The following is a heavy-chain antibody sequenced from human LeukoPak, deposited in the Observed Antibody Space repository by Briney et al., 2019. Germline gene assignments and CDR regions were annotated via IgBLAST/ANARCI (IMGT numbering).Heavy chain of an antibody. CDR2: IYHRGTT. CDR1: GFFVSSGYY. V-gene: IGHV4-38-2*02. D-gene: IGHD2-21*02. Sequence: PSETLSLTCTVSGFFVSSGYYWGWIRQPPGKGLEWIGSIYHRGTTYYNPSLKSRVSMSVDTSKNQFSLKLTSGTAADTAVYYCARSPRRVTATIYFDYRGQGTLVTASS. J-gene: IGHJ4*02. CDR3: ARSPRRVTATIYFDY.